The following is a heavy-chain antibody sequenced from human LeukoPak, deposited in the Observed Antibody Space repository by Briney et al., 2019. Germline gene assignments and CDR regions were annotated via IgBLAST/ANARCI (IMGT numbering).Heavy chain of an antibody. V-gene: IGHV3-23*01. Sequence: GGSLRLSCAASGFTFSSYAMSWVRQAPGKGLEWVSAISGSGGSTYYADSVKGRFTISRDNDRNSLYLQMNSVRAEDTAVYYCAKEAGQDYGALDAFDVWGQGTMATVSS. J-gene: IGHJ3*01. CDR2: ISGSGGST. D-gene: IGHD4-17*01. CDR1: GFTFSSYA. CDR3: AKEAGQDYGALDAFDV.